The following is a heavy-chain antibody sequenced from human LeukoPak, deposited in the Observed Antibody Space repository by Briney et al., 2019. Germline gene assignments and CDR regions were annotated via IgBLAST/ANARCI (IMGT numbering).Heavy chain of an antibody. CDR2: INHSGST. V-gene: IGHV4-34*08. J-gene: IGHJ4*02. Sequence: SETLSLTCTVYGGTFSGYYWRWLRQPPGKGLEWIGEINHSGSTNYNPSLKSRVTISVDTSKNQFSLKLSSVTAADTAVYYCACQSQYVWGSLRYPSPFFYLGQGTLVTVSS. CDR3: ACQSQYVWGSLRYPSPFFY. CDR1: GGTFSGYY. D-gene: IGHD3-16*01.